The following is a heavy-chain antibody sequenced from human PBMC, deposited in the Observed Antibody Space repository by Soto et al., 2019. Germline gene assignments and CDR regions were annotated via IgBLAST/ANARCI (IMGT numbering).Heavy chain of an antibody. CDR1: GGSISSSSYY. Sequence: SETLSLTCTVSGGSISSSSYYWGWIRQPPGKGLEWIGSIYYSGSTYYNPSLKSRITINPDTSKNQFSLQLNSVTPEDTAVYYCVRERKYQLLSWYWFDPWGQGTLVTVSS. CDR3: VRERKYQLLSWYWFDP. CDR2: IYYSGST. J-gene: IGHJ5*02. D-gene: IGHD2-2*01. V-gene: IGHV4-39*02.